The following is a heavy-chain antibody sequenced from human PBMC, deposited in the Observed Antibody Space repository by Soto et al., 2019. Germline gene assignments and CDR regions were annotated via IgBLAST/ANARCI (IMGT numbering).Heavy chain of an antibody. Sequence: SETLSLTCTVSGGSISSSSYYWGWIRQPPGKGLEWIGSIYYSGSTYYNPSLKSRVTISVDTSKNQFSLKLSSVTAADTAVYYCARQVVLGSPPQWLVSFEIDYWGQGTLVTVSS. J-gene: IGHJ4*02. CDR2: IYYSGST. V-gene: IGHV4-39*01. CDR3: ARQVVLGSPPQWLVSFEIDY. D-gene: IGHD6-19*01. CDR1: GGSISSSSYY.